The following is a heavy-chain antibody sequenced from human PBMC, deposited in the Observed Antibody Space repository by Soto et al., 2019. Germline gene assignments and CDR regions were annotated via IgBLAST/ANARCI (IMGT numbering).Heavy chain of an antibody. J-gene: IGHJ4*02. Sequence: QVKLQQSGPGLVKPSQTLSVTCAISGDSVSSDNAVWNWIRQSPSRGLEWLGRTFYRSRWYYEYAVSVKSRITINPDTPKNQCSLLLNSVTPEDTAVYYCARSVKGSAYFDYWGQGTLVTVSS. CDR2: TFYRSRWYY. V-gene: IGHV6-1*01. CDR3: ARSVKGSAYFDY. D-gene: IGHD3-16*02. CDR1: GDSVSSDNAV.